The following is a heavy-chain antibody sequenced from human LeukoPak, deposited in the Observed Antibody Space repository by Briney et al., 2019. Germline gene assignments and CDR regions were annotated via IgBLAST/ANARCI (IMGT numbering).Heavy chain of an antibody. CDR1: GYSISSGYY. CDR3: ARTIAAAFAYMDV. CDR2: IYHSGST. D-gene: IGHD6-13*01. V-gene: IGHV4-38-2*02. J-gene: IGHJ6*03. Sequence: SETLSLTCTVSGYSISSGYYWGWIRQPPGKGLEWIGSIYHSGSTYYNPSLKSRVTISVDTSKNQFSLKLSSVTAADTAVYYFARTIAAAFAYMDVWGKGTTVTVSS.